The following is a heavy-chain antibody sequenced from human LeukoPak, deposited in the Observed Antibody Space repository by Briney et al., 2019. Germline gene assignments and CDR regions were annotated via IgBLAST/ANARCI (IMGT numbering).Heavy chain of an antibody. D-gene: IGHD4-17*01. Sequence: PGGSLRPSCAASGFTFSNAWMSWVRQAPGKGLEWVGRIKSKPDGGTTDYASPVKGRFTILRDDSKSTLYLQMNSLKTEDTAVYYCTTGRNDNGDYPQLTIHAFDIWGQGTMVTVSS. CDR2: IKSKPDGGTT. CDR3: TTGRNDNGDYPQLTIHAFDI. J-gene: IGHJ3*02. V-gene: IGHV3-15*01. CDR1: GFTFSNAW.